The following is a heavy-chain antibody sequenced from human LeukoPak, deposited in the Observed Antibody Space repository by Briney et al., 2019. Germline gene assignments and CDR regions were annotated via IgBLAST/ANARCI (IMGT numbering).Heavy chain of an antibody. CDR3: ARESVLSGPMGATFSFDY. J-gene: IGHJ4*02. CDR1: GFTFSDYY. CDR2: ISSSSSYT. V-gene: IGHV3-11*05. Sequence: GGSLRLSCAASGFTFSDYYMSWIRQAPGKGLEWVSYISSSSSYTNYADSVKGRFTISRDNAKNSLYLQMNSLRAEDTAVYYCARESVLSGPMGATFSFDYWGQGTLVTVSS. D-gene: IGHD1-26*01.